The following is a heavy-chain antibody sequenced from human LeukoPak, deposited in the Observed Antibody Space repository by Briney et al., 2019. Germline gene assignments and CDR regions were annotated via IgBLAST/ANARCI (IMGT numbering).Heavy chain of an antibody. J-gene: IGHJ3*02. CDR2: IYGSELT. D-gene: IGHD2-15*01. CDR1: GFNVNSNS. V-gene: IGHV3-66*01. Sequence: GGSLRLSCVASGFNVNSNSMNWVRQAPGKGLEWVSRIYGSELTYEPESVKGRFTTFRDDSKNPLSLQMSSLRAEDTAMYYCARDLLPLDAFDIWGQGTTVPVSS. CDR3: ARDLLPLDAFDI.